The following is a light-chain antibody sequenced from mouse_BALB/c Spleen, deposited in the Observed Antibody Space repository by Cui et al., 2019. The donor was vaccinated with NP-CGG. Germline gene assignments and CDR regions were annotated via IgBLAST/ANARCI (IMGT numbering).Light chain of an antibody. CDR2: GTN. CDR1: TGAVTTRNY. V-gene: IGLV1*01. Sequence: QAVVATESAPPTSPGEKVTLPSRSSTGAVTTRNYANWVQEKPDHLFTGLIGGTNNRAPGVPARFSGSLIGDKAALTITGAQTEDEAIYFCALWYSNHWVFGGGTKLTVL. CDR3: ALWYSNHWV. J-gene: IGLJ1*01.